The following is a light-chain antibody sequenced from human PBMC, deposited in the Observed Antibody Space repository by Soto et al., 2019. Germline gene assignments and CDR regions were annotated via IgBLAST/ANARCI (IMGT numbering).Light chain of an antibody. CDR1: QNIGLS. CDR2: AAS. CDR3: QPAYRTPWT. Sequence: DSEMTRCPSSLGAAIGERVAMTWRASQNIGLSLNWLQQKPGRAPQLLIYAASRLHSGVPSRFSGSGSGTDFTSTISSLQPEAFATSYRQPAYRTPWTFGQGTKVDIK. V-gene: IGKV1-39*01. J-gene: IGKJ1*01.